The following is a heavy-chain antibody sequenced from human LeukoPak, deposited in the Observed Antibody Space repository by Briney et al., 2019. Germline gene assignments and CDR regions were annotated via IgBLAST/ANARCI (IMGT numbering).Heavy chain of an antibody. J-gene: IGHJ4*02. CDR3: MGGAGWLVDY. CDR2: ISSSGSTI. V-gene: IGHV3-48*03. D-gene: IGHD2-15*01. Sequence: GGSLRLSCAASGFTFSSYEMNWVRQAPGKGLEWVSYISSSGSTIYYADSVKGRFTISRDNAKNSLYLQMNSLRVEDTAVYYCMGGAGWLVDYWGQGTLVTVSS. CDR1: GFTFSSYE.